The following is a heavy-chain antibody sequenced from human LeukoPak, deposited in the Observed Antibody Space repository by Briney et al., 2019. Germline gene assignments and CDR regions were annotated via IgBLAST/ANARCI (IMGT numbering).Heavy chain of an antibody. CDR1: GGTFSSSA. J-gene: IGHJ4*03. D-gene: IGHD2-2*03. Sequence: GSSVKISSKTSGGTFSSSAISWVREAPGEGLEWRGGIIPIFGTANYAQKFQGRVTITADESTSTAYMELSSLRFKVPAVYYCACCCGYCSSTSCFDYGGRGTLVTFSS. CDR3: ACCCGYCSSTSCFDY. V-gene: IGHV1-69*01. CDR2: IIPIFGTA.